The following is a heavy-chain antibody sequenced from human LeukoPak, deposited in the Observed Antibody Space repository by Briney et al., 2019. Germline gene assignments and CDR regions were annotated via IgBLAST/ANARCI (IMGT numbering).Heavy chain of an antibody. CDR3: ARDGSYYGDYIGVFDY. Sequence: GASVKVSCKASGYTFTSYAMNWVRQAPGQGLEWMGWINTNTGNPTYAQGFTGQFVFSLDTSVSTAYLQISSLKAEDTAVYYCARDGSYYGDYIGVFDYWGQGTLVTVSS. V-gene: IGHV7-4-1*02. CDR2: INTNTGNP. D-gene: IGHD4-17*01. CDR1: GYTFTSYA. J-gene: IGHJ4*02.